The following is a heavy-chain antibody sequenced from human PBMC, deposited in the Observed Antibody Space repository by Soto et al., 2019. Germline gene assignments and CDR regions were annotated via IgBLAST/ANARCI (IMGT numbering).Heavy chain of an antibody. CDR3: ARGMTPPGAPAWYYFDS. CDR1: GASIAGSSY. CDR2: FSLSGTT. D-gene: IGHD2-8*02. J-gene: IGHJ4*02. Sequence: QVQLQESGPGLMKPSETLSLTCSVSGASIAGSSYWSWIRQPAGKGLEWIGRFSLSGTTNYSPSRRSRVTMSADVSKNQFSLRLTSVTAADTALYYCARGMTPPGAPAWYYFDSWGQGTLVTVSS. V-gene: IGHV4-4*07.